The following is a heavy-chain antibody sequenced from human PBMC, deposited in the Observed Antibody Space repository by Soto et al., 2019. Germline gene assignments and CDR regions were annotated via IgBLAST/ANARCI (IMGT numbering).Heavy chain of an antibody. CDR2: IYPGDSDT. CDR1: GYSFTSYW. CDR3: ARGYYYDSSGTKFAAFEI. V-gene: IGHV5-51*01. J-gene: IGHJ3*02. Sequence: GESLKISCKGSGYSFTSYWIGWVRQMPGKGLEWMGIIYPGDSDTRYSPSFQGQVTISADKSISTAYLQWSSLKASDTAMYYCARGYYYDSSGTKFAAFEIWGQGTMVTVS. D-gene: IGHD3-22*01.